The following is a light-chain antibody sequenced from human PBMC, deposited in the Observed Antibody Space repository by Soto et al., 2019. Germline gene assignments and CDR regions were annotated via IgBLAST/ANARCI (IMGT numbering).Light chain of an antibody. Sequence: QSALTQPASVSGSPGQSTTISCTGTSSDVGGYNYVSWYQQHPGEAPKLIIYDVSNRPSGVSNRFSGSKSGNTASLTISGLQAEDEADYYCSSFTRSHTYVFGTGTKLTVL. CDR3: SSFTRSHTYV. V-gene: IGLV2-14*01. CDR1: SSDVGGYNY. CDR2: DVS. J-gene: IGLJ1*01.